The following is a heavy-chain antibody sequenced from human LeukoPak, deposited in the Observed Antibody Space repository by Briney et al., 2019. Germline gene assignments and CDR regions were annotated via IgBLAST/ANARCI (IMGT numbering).Heavy chain of an antibody. CDR2: ISYDGSNK. CDR1: GFAFSSYG. V-gene: IGHV3-30*18. Sequence: PGGSLRLSCAASGFAFSSYGMHWVRQAPGKGLEWVAVISYDGSNKYYADSVKGRFTISRDNSKNTLYLQMNSLRAEDTAVYYCAKDRDILTGYQNYFDYWGQGTLVTVSS. J-gene: IGHJ4*02. CDR3: AKDRDILTGYQNYFDY. D-gene: IGHD3-9*01.